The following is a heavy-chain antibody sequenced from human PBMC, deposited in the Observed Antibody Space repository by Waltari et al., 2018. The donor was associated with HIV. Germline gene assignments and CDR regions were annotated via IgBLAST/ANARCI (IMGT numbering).Heavy chain of an antibody. Sequence: EVQLVESGGGLVQPGGSLRLSCAASGFTFSSYSMNWVRQAPGRGLEVVSDISSTSNTIYYADAVKGRFTVSRDNAKNSLSLQMNSLRAEDTAVYFCAKEVVALPHYYYYGLDVWGQGTTVTVSS. J-gene: IGHJ6*02. D-gene: IGHD2-15*01. CDR2: ISSTSNTI. CDR1: GFTFSSYS. V-gene: IGHV3-48*04. CDR3: AKEVVALPHYYYYGLDV.